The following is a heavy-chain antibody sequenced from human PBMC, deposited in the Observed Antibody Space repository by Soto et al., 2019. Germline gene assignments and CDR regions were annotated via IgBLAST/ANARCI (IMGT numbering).Heavy chain of an antibody. Sequence: ASVKVSCKASGYTFNGYAMHWVRQAPGQRLEWMGWINAGNGNTKYSQKFQGRVTITRDTSASTAYMELSSLRSEDTAVYYCARSIVVVTALDYWGQGTLVTVSS. V-gene: IGHV1-3*01. CDR3: ARSIVVVTALDY. CDR2: INAGNGNT. CDR1: GYTFNGYA. J-gene: IGHJ4*02. D-gene: IGHD2-21*02.